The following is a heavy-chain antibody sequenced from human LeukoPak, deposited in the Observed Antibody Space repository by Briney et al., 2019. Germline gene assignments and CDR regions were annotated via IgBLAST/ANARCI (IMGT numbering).Heavy chain of an antibody. D-gene: IGHD3-3*01. V-gene: IGHV1-2*02. CDR1: GYTFTGYY. CDR3: ARGYYDFWSGYLENNWFDP. J-gene: IGHJ5*02. CDR2: MNPNSGGT. Sequence: ASLKVSCKASGYTFTGYYMHWVRQAPGQGLEWMGWMNPNSGGTNYAQKFQGRVTMTRDTSISTAYMELSRLRSDDTAVYYCARGYYDFWSGYLENNWFDPWGQGTLVTVSS.